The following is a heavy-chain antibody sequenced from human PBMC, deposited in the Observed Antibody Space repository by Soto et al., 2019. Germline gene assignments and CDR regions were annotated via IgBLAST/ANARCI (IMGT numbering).Heavy chain of an antibody. CDR1: GYTFTSYG. J-gene: IGHJ3*02. CDR2: ISAYDGNT. D-gene: IGHD6-6*01. V-gene: IGHV1-18*01. CDR3: TREKNEYSSSSDAFDI. Sequence: SVKVSCKSSGYTFTSYGISWVRQAPGQGLEWMGWISAYDGNTNYAQKLQGRVTMTTDTSTSTAYMELRSLRSDDTAVYYCTREKNEYSSSSDAFDIWGQGTMVTVSS.